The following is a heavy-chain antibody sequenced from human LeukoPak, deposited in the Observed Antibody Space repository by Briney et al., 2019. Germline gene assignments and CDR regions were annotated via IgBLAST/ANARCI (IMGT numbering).Heavy chain of an antibody. CDR3: ARDRAGSYSFDY. J-gene: IGHJ4*02. Sequence: SETLSLTCTVSGYSISSGYYWGWIRQPPGKGLEWIGSIYHSGSTYYNPSLKSRVSISVDTSKNQFSLKLSSVTAADTAVYYCARDRAGSYSFDYWGQGTLVTVSS. CDR1: GYSISSGYY. CDR2: IYHSGST. V-gene: IGHV4-38-2*02. D-gene: IGHD1-26*01.